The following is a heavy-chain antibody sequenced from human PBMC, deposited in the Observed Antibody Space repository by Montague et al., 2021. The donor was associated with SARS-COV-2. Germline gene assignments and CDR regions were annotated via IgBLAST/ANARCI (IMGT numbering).Heavy chain of an antibody. D-gene: IGHD3-22*01. J-gene: IGHJ5*02. V-gene: IGHV4-59*02. Sequence: SETLSPTRSVSGGSVSSYYLNWIRQNPGKGLEWIGNIYYSGSTNYNPSLKSRVTISVDTSKNQFSLKLSSVTAADTAVYYCARDRPPYYYDNSGHFLHGWFDPWGQGTLVTVSS. CDR1: GGSVSSYY. CDR2: IYYSGST. CDR3: ARDRPPYYYDNSGHFLHGWFDP.